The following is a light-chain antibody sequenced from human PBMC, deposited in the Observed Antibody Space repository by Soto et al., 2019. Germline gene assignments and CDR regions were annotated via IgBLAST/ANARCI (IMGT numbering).Light chain of an antibody. CDR1: QTISSW. Sequence: DIQMTQSPSTLSGSVGDRVTITCRASQTISSWLAWYQQKPGKAPKLLIYKASTLKSGVPSRFSGSGSGTEFTLTISNLQPDDSGTYYCHQYKSYPWTFGQGTKVDI. V-gene: IGKV1-5*03. J-gene: IGKJ1*01. CDR2: KAS. CDR3: HQYKSYPWT.